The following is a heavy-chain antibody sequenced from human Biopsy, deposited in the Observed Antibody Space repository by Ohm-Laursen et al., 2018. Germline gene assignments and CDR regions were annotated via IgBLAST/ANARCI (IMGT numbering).Heavy chain of an antibody. V-gene: IGHV1-46*01. J-gene: IGHJ4*02. Sequence: ASVKVSCKASGYTFTSYYMHWVRQAPGQGLEWMGIINPSGGSTTYAQKFQGRVTMTRDTSTSTVYMELSSLRSEDTAVYYCARVLGKVGGSPKYFDYWGQGTLVTVSS. CDR3: ARVLGKVGGSPKYFDY. D-gene: IGHD3-16*01. CDR2: INPSGGST. CDR1: GYTFTSYY.